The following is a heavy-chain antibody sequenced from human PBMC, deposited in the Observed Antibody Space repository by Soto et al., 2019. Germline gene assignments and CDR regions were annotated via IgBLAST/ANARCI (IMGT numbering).Heavy chain of an antibody. V-gene: IGHV4-30-2*01. Sequence: LSLTCAVSGGSISSGGYSWSWIRQPPGKGLEWIGYIYHSGSTYYNPSLKSRVTISVDRSKNQFSLKLSSVTAADTAVYYCRGYYYYYGMDVWGQGTTVTVSS. CDR3: RGYYYYYGMDV. CDR1: GGSISSGGYS. D-gene: IGHD3-10*01. CDR2: IYHSGST. J-gene: IGHJ6*02.